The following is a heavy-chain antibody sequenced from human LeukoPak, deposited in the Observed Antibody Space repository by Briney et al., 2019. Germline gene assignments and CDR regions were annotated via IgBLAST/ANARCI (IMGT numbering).Heavy chain of an antibody. D-gene: IGHD4-11*01. CDR1: GFTFSDYS. V-gene: IGHV3-21*01. Sequence: PGGSLRLSCAASGFTFSDYSMDWVRQSPGKGLEWFASISSTTTYIFYADSVKGRFTISRDNAKNSLYLQMNSLRAEDTAVYYCARDLTTVIAHVLYFDSWGQGTLVTVSS. J-gene: IGHJ4*02. CDR3: ARDLTTVIAHVLYFDS. CDR2: ISSTTTYI.